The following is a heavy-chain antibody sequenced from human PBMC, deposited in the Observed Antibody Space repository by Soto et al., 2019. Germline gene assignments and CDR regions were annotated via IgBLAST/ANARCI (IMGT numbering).Heavy chain of an antibody. V-gene: IGHV3-21*01. CDR1: GFTFSSYS. Sequence: GGSLRLSCAASGFTFSSYSMNWVRQAPGKGLEWVSSISSSSSYIYYADSVKGRFTISRDNAKNSLYLQMNSLRAEDTAVYYCAGGEEWVDSEGYYFDYWGQGTLVTVSS. CDR2: ISSSSSYI. J-gene: IGHJ4*02. D-gene: IGHD3-10*01. CDR3: AGGEEWVDSEGYYFDY.